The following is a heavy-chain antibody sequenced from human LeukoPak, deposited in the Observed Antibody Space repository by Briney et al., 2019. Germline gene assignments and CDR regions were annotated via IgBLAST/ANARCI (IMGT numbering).Heavy chain of an antibody. CDR3: AREAPFDY. J-gene: IGHJ4*02. CDR1: GFTFSGSA. V-gene: IGHV3-30*04. CDR2: ISYDGSNK. Sequence: GRSLRLSCAASGFTFSGSAMHWVRQAPGKGLEWVAFISYDGSNKYYADSVKARFTISRDNSKNTLYLQMNSLTTEDTAVYYCAREAPFDYWGQGTLVTVSS.